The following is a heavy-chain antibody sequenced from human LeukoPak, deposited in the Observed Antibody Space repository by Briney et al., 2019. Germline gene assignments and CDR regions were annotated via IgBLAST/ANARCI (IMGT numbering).Heavy chain of an antibody. D-gene: IGHD4-17*01. J-gene: IGHJ4*02. CDR3: ARLDYGAFDF. V-gene: IGHV3-9*01. CDR1: GFTFDDYA. CDR2: ISRNSGSI. Sequence: GGSLRLSCAASGFTFDDYAMHWVRQAPGKGLEWASGISRNSGSIGYADSVKGRFTISRDNAKNSLYLQMNSLRTEDTAIYYCARLDYGAFDFWGQGTPVTVSS.